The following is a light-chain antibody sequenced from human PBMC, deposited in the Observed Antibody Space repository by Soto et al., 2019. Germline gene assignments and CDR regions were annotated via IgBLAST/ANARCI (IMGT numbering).Light chain of an antibody. CDR3: NSRTSSGSSV. CDR2: EVS. CDR1: SSDVGGYNY. J-gene: IGLJ2*01. V-gene: IGLV2-11*01. Sequence: QSVLTQPRSVSGSPGQSVTISCTGTSSDVGGYNYVSWYQQHPGRAPKLMLYEVSKRPSGVSNRFSGSKSGNTASLTISGLQADDEAEYYCNSRTSSGSSVFGGGTKVTVL.